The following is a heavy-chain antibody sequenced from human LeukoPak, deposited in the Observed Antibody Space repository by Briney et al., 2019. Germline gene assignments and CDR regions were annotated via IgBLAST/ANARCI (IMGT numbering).Heavy chain of an antibody. D-gene: IGHD4-17*01. CDR1: GFTFSSYW. J-gene: IGHJ4*02. V-gene: IGHV3-7*03. CDR2: IKQGGSEK. CDR3: ASGQTTVTN. Sequence: GGSLRLSCAASGFTFSSYWMSWVRQAPGKGLEWVANIKQGGSEKYYVDSVKGRFTISRDNAKNSLYLQMNSLRAEDTAVYFCASGQTTVTNWGQGTLVTVSS.